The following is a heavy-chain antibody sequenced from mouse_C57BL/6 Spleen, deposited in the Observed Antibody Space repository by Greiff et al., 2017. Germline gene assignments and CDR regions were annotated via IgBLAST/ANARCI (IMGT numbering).Heavy chain of an antibody. Sequence: EVHLVESGGGLVQSGRSLRLSCATSGFTFSDFYMEWVRQAPGKGLEWIAASRNKANDYTTEYSASVKGRFIVSRDTSQSILYLQMNALRAEDTAIYYCARDASFAYWGQGTLVTVSA. CDR2: SRNKANDYTT. V-gene: IGHV7-1*01. J-gene: IGHJ3*01. CDR3: ARDASFAY. CDR1: GFTFSDFY.